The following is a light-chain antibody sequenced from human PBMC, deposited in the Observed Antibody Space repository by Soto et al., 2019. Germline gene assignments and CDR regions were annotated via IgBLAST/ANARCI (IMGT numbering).Light chain of an antibody. CDR3: QKYSSAPFT. J-gene: IGKJ3*01. V-gene: IGKV3-15*01. Sequence: EIVMTQSPATLSVSPGERATLSCRASESVSSNLAWYQLKPGQAPRVLIYGASTRATGIPARFSGSGSGTDFTLTISSLQPEDVATYYCQKYSSAPFTFGPGTKVDIK. CDR1: ESVSSN. CDR2: GAS.